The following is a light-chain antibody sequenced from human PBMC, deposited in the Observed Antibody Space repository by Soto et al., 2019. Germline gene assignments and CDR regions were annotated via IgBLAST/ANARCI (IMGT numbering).Light chain of an antibody. CDR2: AAS. J-gene: IGKJ1*01. CDR3: QQSYSTRWT. Sequence: DIQMTQSPSSLSASVGDRFTITGLASQSISTYLSWYQQKPGKAPKLLIHAASSLPSGVPSRFSGSGSGTDFTLTITSLQPEDFATYYCQQSYSTRWTFGQGTMVDIK. V-gene: IGKV1-39*01. CDR1: QSISTY.